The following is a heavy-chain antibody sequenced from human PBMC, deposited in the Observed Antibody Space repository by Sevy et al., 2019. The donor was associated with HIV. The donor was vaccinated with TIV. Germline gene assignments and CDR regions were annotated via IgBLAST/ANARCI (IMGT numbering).Heavy chain of an antibody. V-gene: IGHV3-30*02. CDR3: VGGLGMVQGALLSEDI. CDR2: TRYDGSTK. CDR1: GFTFNKFG. J-gene: IGHJ3*02. D-gene: IGHD3-10*01. Sequence: GGSLRLSCTAYGFTFNKFGFHWVSQAPGKGPEWVAFTRYDGSTKYYAGSGRGRFTKARENSKKTLYLPMNNLKPEDTALYHCVGGLGMVQGALLSEDIWGQGTMVTVSS.